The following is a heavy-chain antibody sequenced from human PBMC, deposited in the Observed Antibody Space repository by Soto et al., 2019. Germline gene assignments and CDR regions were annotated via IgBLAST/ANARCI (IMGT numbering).Heavy chain of an antibody. CDR3: ARYWYGRNVRLDIFDI. J-gene: IGHJ3*02. D-gene: IGHD3-10*02. V-gene: IGHV3-11*01. CDR1: GFTFSDYY. CDR2: ISGGGDTI. Sequence: PGGSLRLSCAASGFTFSDYYMTWIRQAPGTGLEWVSYISGGGDTIHYADSVKGRFTSSRDNAKSSLYLQMSSMRAEDTAVYYCARYWYGRNVRLDIFDIWGQGTMVTVSS.